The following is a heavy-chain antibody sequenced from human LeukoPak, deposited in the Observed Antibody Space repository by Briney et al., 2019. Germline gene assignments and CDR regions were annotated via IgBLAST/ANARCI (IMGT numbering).Heavy chain of an antibody. J-gene: IGHJ5*02. CDR1: GGSFSGYY. Sequence: SETLSLTCAVYGGSFSGYYWSWIRQPPGKGLEWIGEINHSGSTNYNPSLKSRVTISVDTSKNQFSLKLSSVTAADTAVYYCARLAETVVVPAATNWFDPWGQGTLVTVSS. CDR2: INHSGST. V-gene: IGHV4-34*01. D-gene: IGHD2-2*01. CDR3: ARLAETVVVPAATNWFDP.